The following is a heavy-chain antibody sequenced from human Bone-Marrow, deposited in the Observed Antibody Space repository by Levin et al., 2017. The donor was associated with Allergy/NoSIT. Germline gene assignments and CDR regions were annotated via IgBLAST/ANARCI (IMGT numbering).Heavy chain of an antibody. CDR3: ASSEMKSYFDY. Sequence: PGGSLRLSCAASGFIFSDTTMNWVRQSPGKGLEWVSSISSSGVYIFYADSVRGRFTISRSNAKNSLYLQLDSLRVEDTATYYCASSEMKSYFDYWGQGTLITVAS. V-gene: IGHV3-21*01. D-gene: IGHD5-24*01. CDR1: GFIFSDTT. J-gene: IGHJ4*02. CDR2: ISSSGVYI.